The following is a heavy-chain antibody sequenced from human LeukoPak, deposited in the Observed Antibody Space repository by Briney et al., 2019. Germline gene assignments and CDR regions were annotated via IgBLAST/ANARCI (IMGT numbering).Heavy chain of an antibody. D-gene: IGHD6-6*01. V-gene: IGHV3-21*01. J-gene: IGHJ4*02. CDR1: GFTFSSYS. CDR2: ISSSSSYI. CDR3: ARERFEYSSSSNYFDY. Sequence: PGGSLRLSCAASGFTFSSYSMNWVRQAPGKGLEWVSSISSSSSYIYYADSVKGRFTISRDNAKNSLYLQMNSLRAEDTAVYYCARERFEYSSSSNYFDYWGQGTLVTVSS.